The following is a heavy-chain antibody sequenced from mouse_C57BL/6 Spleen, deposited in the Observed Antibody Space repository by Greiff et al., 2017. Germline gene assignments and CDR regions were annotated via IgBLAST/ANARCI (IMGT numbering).Heavy chain of an antibody. CDR1: GYAFSSSW. V-gene: IGHV1-82*01. Sequence: VQLLESGPELVKPGASVKISCKASGYAFSSSWMNWVKQRPGKGLEWIGRIYPGDGDTNYNGKFKGKATVTADKSSSTAYMQLSSLTSEDSAVYFCARDGNYDYWGQGTTLTVSS. CDR2: IYPGDGDT. CDR3: ARDGNYDY. J-gene: IGHJ2*01. D-gene: IGHD2-1*01.